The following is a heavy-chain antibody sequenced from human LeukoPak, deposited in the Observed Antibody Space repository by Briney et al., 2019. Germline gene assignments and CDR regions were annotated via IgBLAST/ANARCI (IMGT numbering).Heavy chain of an antibody. CDR1: GGSISSYY. CDR3: AREVPASSPPDY. Sequence: SETLSLTCTVSGGSISSYYWGWTRHPPGKGLEWIGSIYHSGSTYYHPPLKSRFTVSVATSKNQFSLKLSSVTAADTAVYYCAREVPASSPPDYWGQGTLVTVSS. CDR2: IYHSGST. D-gene: IGHD2-2*01. J-gene: IGHJ4*02. V-gene: IGHV4-38-2*02.